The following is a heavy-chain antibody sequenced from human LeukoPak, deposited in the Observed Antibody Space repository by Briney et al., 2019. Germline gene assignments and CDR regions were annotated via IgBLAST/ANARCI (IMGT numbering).Heavy chain of an antibody. CDR3: AKAPRGYSNYVNNWFDP. CDR2: ISGSGGST. CDR1: GLTFSSYV. D-gene: IGHD4-11*01. J-gene: IGHJ5*02. V-gene: IGHV3-23*01. Sequence: GGSLRLSCAASGLTFSSYVMSWVRQAPGKGPEWVSAISGSGGSTYYADSVKGRFTISRDNSKNTLYLQMNSLRAEDTAVYYCAKAPRGYSNYVNNWFDPWGQGTLVTVSS.